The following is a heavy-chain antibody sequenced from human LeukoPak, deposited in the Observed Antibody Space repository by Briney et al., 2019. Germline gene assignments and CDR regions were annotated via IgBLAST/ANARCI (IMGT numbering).Heavy chain of an antibody. D-gene: IGHD3-10*02. CDR1: GGTFGSYA. CDR3: ARAPPYVRGVIIYYYYYYGMDV. CDR2: IIPIFGTA. J-gene: IGHJ6*02. V-gene: IGHV1-69*05. Sequence: GASVKVSCKASGGTFGSYAISWVRQAPGQGLEWMGGIIPIFGTANYAQKFQGRVTITTDESTSTAYMELRSLRSDDTAVYYCARAPPYVRGVIIYYYYYYGMDVWGQGTTVTVSS.